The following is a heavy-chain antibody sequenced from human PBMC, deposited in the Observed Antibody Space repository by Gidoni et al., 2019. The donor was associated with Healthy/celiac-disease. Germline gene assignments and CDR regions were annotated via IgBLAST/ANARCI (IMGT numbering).Heavy chain of an antibody. CDR1: GGTFRSYA. V-gene: IGHV1-69*01. CDR3: ARAPTLYSSSWYWFDP. D-gene: IGHD6-13*01. Sequence: QVQLVQSGAAVKKPGSSVQVSCKASGGTFRSYAISWVRQAPRQGLEWMGGIIPIFGTANYAQKFQGRVTITADESTSTAYMELSSLRSEDTAVYYCARAPTLYSSSWYWFDPWGQGTLVTVSS. J-gene: IGHJ5*02. CDR2: IIPIFGTA.